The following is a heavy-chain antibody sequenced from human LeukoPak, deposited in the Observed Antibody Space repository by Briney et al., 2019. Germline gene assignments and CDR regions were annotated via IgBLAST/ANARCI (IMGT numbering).Heavy chain of an antibody. Sequence: GGSLRLSCAASGFTFSSYWMSWVRQAPGKGLEWVANIKQDGSEKYYVDSVKGRFTISRDNAKNSLYLQMNSLRAEDTAVYYCATAQLRKYYYYGMDVWGQGTTVTVSS. D-gene: IGHD2-2*01. CDR3: ATAQLRKYYYYGMDV. J-gene: IGHJ6*02. CDR2: IKQDGSEK. V-gene: IGHV3-7*03. CDR1: GFTFSSYW.